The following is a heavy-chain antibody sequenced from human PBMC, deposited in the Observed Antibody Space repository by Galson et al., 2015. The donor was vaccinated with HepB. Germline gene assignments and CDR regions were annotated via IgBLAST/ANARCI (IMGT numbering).Heavy chain of an antibody. V-gene: IGHV3-7*03. CDR2: IKQDGSEK. CDR1: GFTFSSYW. D-gene: IGHD6-13*01. CDR3: ARGLRKIAAAAPNWFDP. Sequence: SLRLSCAASGFTFSSYWMSWVRQAPGKGLEWVANIKQDGSEKYYVGSVKGRFTISRDNAKNSLYLQMNSLRAEDTAVYYCARGLRKIAAAAPNWFDPWGQGTLVTVSS. J-gene: IGHJ5*02.